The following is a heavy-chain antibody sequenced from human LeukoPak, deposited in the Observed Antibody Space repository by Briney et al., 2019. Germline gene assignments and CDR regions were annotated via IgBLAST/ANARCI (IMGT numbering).Heavy chain of an antibody. J-gene: IGHJ3*01. Sequence: GESLKISCKGSGYSFTSYWIGWVRQMPGKGLEWMGVIYPGDSETQYSPSFQGHVTISADKSISTAYLQWSSLQASDTAMYFCARHSTGLFGLWGQGTMVTASS. CDR1: GYSFTSYW. CDR2: IYPGDSET. V-gene: IGHV5-51*01. CDR3: ARHSTGLFGL.